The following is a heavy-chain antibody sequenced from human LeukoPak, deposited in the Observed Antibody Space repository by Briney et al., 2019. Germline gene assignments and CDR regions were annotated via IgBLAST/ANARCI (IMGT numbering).Heavy chain of an antibody. CDR3: AFAGDTAMVQPIDY. Sequence: GRSLRLSCAASGFTFSSYAMHWVRQAPGKGLEWVAVISYDGSNKYYADSVKGRFTISRDNSKNTLYLQMNSLRAEDTAVYYCAFAGDTAMVQPIDYWGQGTLVTVSS. V-gene: IGHV3-30-3*01. CDR2: ISYDGSNK. D-gene: IGHD5-18*01. J-gene: IGHJ4*02. CDR1: GFTFSSYA.